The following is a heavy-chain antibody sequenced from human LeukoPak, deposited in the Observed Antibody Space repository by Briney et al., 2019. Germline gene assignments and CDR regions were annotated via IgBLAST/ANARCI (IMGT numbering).Heavy chain of an antibody. J-gene: IGHJ6*02. CDR1: GYTFTGYY. V-gene: IGHV1-2*02. D-gene: IGHD6-13*01. Sequence: ASVKVSCKTSGYTFTGYYIHWVRQAPGQGLGWMGGTRLNSGGTKNAQKFQGRVTMTRDTSISTAYMELNSLTSDDTAVYYCATYSNSTLQYYYGLDVWGQGTTVTVSS. CDR3: ATYSNSTLQYYYGLDV. CDR2: TRLNSGGT.